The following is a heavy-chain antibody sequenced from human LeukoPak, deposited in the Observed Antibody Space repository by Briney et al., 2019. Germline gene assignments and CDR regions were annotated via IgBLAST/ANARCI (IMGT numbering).Heavy chain of an antibody. CDR1: GYTFPSYW. CDR2: IYPGDSDT. D-gene: IGHD2-21*02. J-gene: IGHJ4*02. Sequence: GESLKISCKGSGYTFPSYWIGWVRQTPGKGLEWMGIIYPGDSDTRYSPTFQGQVTISADKSISTAYLQWGSLKASDTAMYYCARVVSLWVVTSLFDSWGQGTLVTVSS. V-gene: IGHV5-51*01. CDR3: ARVVSLWVVTSLFDS.